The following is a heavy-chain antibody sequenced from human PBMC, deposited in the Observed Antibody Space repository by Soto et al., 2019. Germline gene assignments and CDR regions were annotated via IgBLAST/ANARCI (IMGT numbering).Heavy chain of an antibody. V-gene: IGHV1-46*03. CDR3: ASAASGQLSFDY. D-gene: IGHD3-10*01. Sequence: ASVKVSCKASGYTFTSYYMHWVRQAPGQGLEWMGIINPSGGSTSYAQKFQGRVTMTRDTSTSTVYMELSSLRSEDTAVYCCASAASGQLSFDYWGQGTLVTVSS. CDR2: INPSGGST. J-gene: IGHJ4*02. CDR1: GYTFTSYY.